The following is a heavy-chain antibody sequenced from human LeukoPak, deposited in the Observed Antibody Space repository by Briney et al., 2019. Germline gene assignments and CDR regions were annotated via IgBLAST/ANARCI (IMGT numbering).Heavy chain of an antibody. Sequence: ASVKVSCKASGYTFTSYAMNWVRQAPGQGLEWMGIFNPTYDIPIYAQTFEGRVTMTRDMSTSTVYMELSTLRSDDTAVYFCAKDPRNILTGDYDDFDIWGQGTMVIVSS. CDR3: AKDPRNILTGDYDDFDI. CDR1: GYTFTSYA. D-gene: IGHD3-9*01. CDR2: FNPTYDIP. V-gene: IGHV1-46*01. J-gene: IGHJ3*02.